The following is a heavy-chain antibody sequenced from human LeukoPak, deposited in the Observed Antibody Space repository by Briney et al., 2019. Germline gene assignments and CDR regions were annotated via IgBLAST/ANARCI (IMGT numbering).Heavy chain of an antibody. D-gene: IGHD2-15*01. CDR2: IYHSGST. V-gene: IGHV4-38-2*01. CDR1: GYSISSGYY. Sequence: SETLSLTCAVSGYSISSGYYWGWIRQPPGKGLEWIGSIYHSGSTYYNPSLKSRVTISVDTSKNQYSLKLSSVTAADTAVYYCARLPVVVAAISHLEAAENWFDPWGQGTLVTVSS. CDR3: ARLPVVVAAISHLEAAENWFDP. J-gene: IGHJ5*02.